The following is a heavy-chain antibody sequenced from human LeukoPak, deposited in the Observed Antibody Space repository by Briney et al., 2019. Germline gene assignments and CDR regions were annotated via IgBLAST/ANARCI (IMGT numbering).Heavy chain of an antibody. J-gene: IGHJ4*01. D-gene: IGHD6-13*01. CDR3: GRQQAAAGDY. CDR2: ISGDGTST. Sequence: PGGSLRLSCAASGFTFSSYWMHWVRQAPGKGLVWVSRISGDGTSTGCADSVKGRFTISRDNAKNMLYLQMNSLRDEDTAAYYCGRQQAAAGDYWGHGTLVTVSS. CDR1: GFTFSSYW. V-gene: IGHV3-74*01.